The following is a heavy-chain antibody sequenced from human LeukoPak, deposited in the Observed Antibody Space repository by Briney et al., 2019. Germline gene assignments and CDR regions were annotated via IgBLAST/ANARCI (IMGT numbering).Heavy chain of an antibody. CDR1: GGTIRTYY. J-gene: IGHJ4*02. CDR3: ARSPGLGYSGGSCHFDY. V-gene: IGHV4-59*08. CDR2: IYHTGTT. Sequence: PSETLSLTCTVSGGTIRTYYWSWIRQPPGKGLEYLVYIYHTGTTSYNPSLKSRVTISVDTSKNQFSLRLSSVTAADTAVYYCARSPGLGYSGGSCHFDYWGQGMLVTVSS. D-gene: IGHD2-15*01.